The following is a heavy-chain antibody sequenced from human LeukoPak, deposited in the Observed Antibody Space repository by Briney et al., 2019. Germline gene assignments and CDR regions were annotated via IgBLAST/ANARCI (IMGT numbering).Heavy chain of an antibody. CDR2: IIPILGIA. V-gene: IGHV1-69*02. D-gene: IGHD5-24*01. CDR3: AQTRWLQLGWYFDY. J-gene: IGHJ4*02. CDR1: GGTFSSYT. Sequence: SVKVSCKASGGTFSSYTISWVRQAPGQGLEWMGRIIPILGIANYAQKFQGRVTITADESTSTAYMELSSLRSEDTAVYYCAQTRWLQLGWYFDYWGQGTLVTVSS.